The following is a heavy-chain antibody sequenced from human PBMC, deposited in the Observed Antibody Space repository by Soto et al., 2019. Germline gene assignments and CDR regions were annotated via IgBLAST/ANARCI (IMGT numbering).Heavy chain of an antibody. J-gene: IGHJ6*03. Sequence: QVQLVQSGAEVKKPGASVTVSCRSSGDTFNDYYIHWVRQAPGQELEWMGWINPNGGVTKYAQKFQGWVSMTRDTSIRTVYMQRSRLRSDDTAVYYCARESGGATATLDYYYFYMDVWGKGTTVTVSS. D-gene: IGHD5-12*01. CDR2: INPNGGVT. CDR3: ARESGGATATLDYYYFYMDV. CDR1: GDTFNDYY. V-gene: IGHV1-2*04.